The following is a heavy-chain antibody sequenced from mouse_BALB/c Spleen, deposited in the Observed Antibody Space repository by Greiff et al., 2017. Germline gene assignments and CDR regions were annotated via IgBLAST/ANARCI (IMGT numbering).Heavy chain of an antibody. CDR1: GFTFSDYY. D-gene: IGHD2-1*01. V-gene: IGHV5-4*02. Sequence: EVHLVESGGGLVKPGGSLKLSCAASGFTFSDYYMYWVRQTPEKRLEWVATISDGGSYTYYPDSVKGRFTISRDNAKNNLYLQMSSLKSEDTAMYYCARDRGNPAWFAYWGQGTLVTVSA. J-gene: IGHJ3*01. CDR2: ISDGGSYT. CDR3: ARDRGNPAWFAY.